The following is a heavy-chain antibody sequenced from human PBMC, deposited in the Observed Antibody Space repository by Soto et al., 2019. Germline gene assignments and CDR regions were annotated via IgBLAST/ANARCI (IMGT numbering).Heavy chain of an antibody. V-gene: IGHV3-23*05. CDR1: GLPHSTFA. CDR3: AKDGVYSEGLWLMDH. CDR2: IYGSGGGI. Sequence: PGGSLRLSCTASGLPHSTFAMMWVRQAPGKGLECVSGIYGSGGGIEYADSVKGCFTISRDNSKNTVYLQMTDLRAEETAVYYCAKDGVYSEGLWLMDHWGQGTQVTVSS. D-gene: IGHD2-21*01. J-gene: IGHJ4*02.